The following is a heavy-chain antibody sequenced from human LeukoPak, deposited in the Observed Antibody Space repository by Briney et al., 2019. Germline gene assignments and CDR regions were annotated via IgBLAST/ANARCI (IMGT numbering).Heavy chain of an antibody. CDR2: ISYDGSNK. CDR1: GFTFSSYA. J-gene: IGHJ4*02. CDR3: ARDLSIVVVVAAKGHPHY. V-gene: IGHV3-30-3*01. D-gene: IGHD2-15*01. Sequence: SGRSLRLSCAASGFTFSSYAMHWVRQAPGKGLEWVAVISYDGSNKYYADSVKGRFTISRDNSKNTLYLQMNSLRAEDTAVYYCARDLSIVVVVAAKGHPHYWGQGTLVTVSS.